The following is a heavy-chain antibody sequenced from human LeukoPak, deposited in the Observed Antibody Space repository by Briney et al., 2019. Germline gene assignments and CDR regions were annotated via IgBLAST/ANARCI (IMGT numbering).Heavy chain of an antibody. CDR1: GGSISSYY. CDR2: IYYSGST. Sequence: SETLSLTCTVSGGSISSYYWSWTRQPPGKGLEWIGYIYYSGSTNYNPSLKSRVTISVDTSKNQFSLKLSSVTAADTAVYYCASSRDGYNYIDYWGQGTLVTVSS. J-gene: IGHJ4*02. V-gene: IGHV4-59*01. D-gene: IGHD5-24*01. CDR3: ASSRDGYNYIDY.